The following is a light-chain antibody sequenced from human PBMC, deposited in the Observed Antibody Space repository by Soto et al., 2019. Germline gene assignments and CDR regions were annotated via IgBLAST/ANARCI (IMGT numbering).Light chain of an antibody. V-gene: IGKV1-33*01. CDR1: QDISNY. CDR2: DAS. J-gene: IGKJ5*01. CDR3: QQYDTPPPT. Sequence: DIQMTQSPSSLSSSVGDRVTITCQASQDISNYLTWYQQKPGKAPKLLIYDASNLETGIPSRFSGSGSRTHSTFTISSLQAEDTATYYWQQYDTPPPTFGQGTRLEIK.